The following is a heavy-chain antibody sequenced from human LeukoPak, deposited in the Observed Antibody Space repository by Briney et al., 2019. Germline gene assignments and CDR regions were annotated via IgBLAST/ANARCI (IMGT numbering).Heavy chain of an antibody. CDR1: GFTFSTFA. Sequence: PGGSLRLSCAASGFTFSTFAMSWVRQAPGKGLEWVSAISGSGGGTYYADSVKGRLTISRDNSKNTLYLQMSSLRAEDTAVYYCAKDGYSSSWTDAFDIWGQGTMVTVSS. CDR2: ISGSGGGT. V-gene: IGHV3-23*01. CDR3: AKDGYSSSWTDAFDI. J-gene: IGHJ3*02. D-gene: IGHD6-13*01.